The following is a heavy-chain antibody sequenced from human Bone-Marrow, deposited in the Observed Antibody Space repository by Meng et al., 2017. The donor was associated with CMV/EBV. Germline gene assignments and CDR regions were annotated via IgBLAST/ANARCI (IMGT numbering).Heavy chain of an antibody. CDR2: INPNSGGT. Sequence: ASVKVSCKASGYTFTGYYMHWVRQAPGQGLEWMGWINPNSGGTNYAQRFQGRVTMTRDTSISTAYMELSRLRSDDTAVYYCARVPYCSSTSCYRNWFDPWGQGTLVTVSS. V-gene: IGHV1-2*02. CDR1: GYTFTGYY. CDR3: ARVPYCSSTSCYRNWFDP. J-gene: IGHJ5*02. D-gene: IGHD2-2*01.